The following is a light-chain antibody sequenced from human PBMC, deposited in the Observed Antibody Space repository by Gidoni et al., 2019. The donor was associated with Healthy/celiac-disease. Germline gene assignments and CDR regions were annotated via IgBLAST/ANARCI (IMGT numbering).Light chain of an antibody. J-gene: IGKJ5*01. CDR2: DAS. Sequence: DIQMTQSPSSLSESVGDRVTITCQASQDISNYLNWYQQKPGKAPKLLIYDASNLETGVPSRFSESGSGTDFTFTISSLQPEDIATYFCQQYYNLPLTFGQGTRLEIK. V-gene: IGKV1-33*01. CDR1: QDISNY. CDR3: QQYYNLPLT.